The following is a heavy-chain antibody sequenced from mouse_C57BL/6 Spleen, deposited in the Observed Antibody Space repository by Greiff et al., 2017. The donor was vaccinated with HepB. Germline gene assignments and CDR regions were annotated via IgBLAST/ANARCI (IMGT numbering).Heavy chain of an antibody. CDR1: GYTFNSYW. CDR3: ARNPYDGYSWFAY. J-gene: IGHJ3*01. D-gene: IGHD2-3*01. V-gene: IGHV1-69*01. CDR2: IDPSDSYT. Sequence: VQLQQPGAELVMPGASVKLSCTASGYTFNSYWMHWVKQRPGQGLEWIGEIDPSDSYTNYHQKFKGKSTLTVDKSSSTAYMQLSSLTSEDSAVYNCARNPYDGYSWFAYWGQWTLVTVAA.